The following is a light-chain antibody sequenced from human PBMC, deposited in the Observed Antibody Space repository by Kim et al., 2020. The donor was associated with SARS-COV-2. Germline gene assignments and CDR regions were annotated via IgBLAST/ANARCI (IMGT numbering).Light chain of an antibody. J-gene: IGKJ4*01. CDR2: AAS. CDR3: HRYDRVPPLT. CDR1: QAIRNY. Sequence: DIQITQSPSSLSASVGDRVTITCRASQAIRNYVAWYQQKPGRVPELLIYAASTLQTGVPSRFSGDGSGTDFIFTISSLQPEDVGIYFCHRYDRVPPLTFGGGTKVDIK. V-gene: IGKV1-27*01.